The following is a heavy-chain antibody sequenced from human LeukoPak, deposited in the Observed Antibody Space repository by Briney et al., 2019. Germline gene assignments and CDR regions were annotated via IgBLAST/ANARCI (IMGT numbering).Heavy chain of an antibody. CDR3: AKDHVILRRNDAFDI. Sequence: GGSLRLSCAASGFTFSSYAMGLVRQAPGKGLEWVSTSSGSGGSTYYADSAKGRFTVSRDNSKNTLYLQMNSLRAEDTALYYCAKDHVILRRNDAFDIWGQGTMVTVSS. J-gene: IGHJ3*02. CDR1: GFTFSSYA. CDR2: SSGSGGST. V-gene: IGHV3-23*01. D-gene: IGHD3-3*01.